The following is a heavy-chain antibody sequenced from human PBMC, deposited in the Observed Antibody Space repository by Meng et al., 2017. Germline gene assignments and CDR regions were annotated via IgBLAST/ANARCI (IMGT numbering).Heavy chain of an antibody. J-gene: IGHJ1*01. CDR1: GFTFSSYE. V-gene: IGHV3-48*03. Sequence: GESLKISCAASGFTFSSYEMNWVRQAPGKGLEWVSYISSSGSTIYYADSVKGRFTISRDNAKNSLYLQMNSLRAEDTAVYYCASVGRSSWYYGSAVAAEYFQHWGQGTLVTVSS. D-gene: IGHD6-13*01. CDR2: ISSSGSTI. CDR3: ASVGRSSWYYGSAVAAEYFQH.